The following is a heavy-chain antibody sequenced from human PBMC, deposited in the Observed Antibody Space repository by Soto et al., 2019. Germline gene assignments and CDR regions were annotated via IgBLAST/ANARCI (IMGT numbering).Heavy chain of an antibody. CDR2: INTYNGNT. V-gene: IGHV1-18*01. D-gene: IGHD6-6*01. CDR3: ARETAARDWFDP. J-gene: IGHJ5*02. Sequence: GQLVQSGAEVKKPGASVKVSCKASGYTFTSYGITWVRQAPGQGLEWMGWINTYNGNTNYAQKLQGRVTMNTDTTPSTAYVELSSLRSGDTAVYYCARETAARDWFDPWGQGTLVTVSS. CDR1: GYTFTSYG.